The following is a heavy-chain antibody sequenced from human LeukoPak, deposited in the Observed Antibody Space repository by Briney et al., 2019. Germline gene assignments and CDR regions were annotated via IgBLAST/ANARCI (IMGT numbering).Heavy chain of an antibody. D-gene: IGHD6-6*01. CDR2: ISAYNGNT. Sequence: GASVKEFCDACGYTFISYGISWVLQAPGQGLEWMGWISAYNGNTNYAQKLQGRVTMTTDTSTSTVYMELRSLRSDDTAVYYFARDTIEDSSSCLYWGRGTLVTVSS. CDR3: ARDTIEDSSSCLY. J-gene: IGHJ4*02. CDR1: GYTFISYG. V-gene: IGHV1-18*01.